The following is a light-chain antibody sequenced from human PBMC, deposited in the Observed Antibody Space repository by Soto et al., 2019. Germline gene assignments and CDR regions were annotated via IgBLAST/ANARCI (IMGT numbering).Light chain of an antibody. CDR1: SSDVGSHNL. Sequence: QSVLTQPASVSGSPGQSITISCTGTSSDVGSHNLVSWYQQHPGKAPKLMIYEVTKRPSGVSDRFSGSKSGNPASLTISGLQTEDEADYYCCSYVDSSTFRYVFGTGTKVTVL. CDR2: EVT. J-gene: IGLJ1*01. CDR3: CSYVDSSTFRYV. V-gene: IGLV2-23*02.